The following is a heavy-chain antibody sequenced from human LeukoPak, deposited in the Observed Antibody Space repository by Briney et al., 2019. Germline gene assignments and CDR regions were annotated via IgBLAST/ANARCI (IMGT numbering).Heavy chain of an antibody. V-gene: IGHV4-38-2*02. CDR2: IYHGGTPYYNPPLT. J-gene: IGHJ4*02. D-gene: IGHD3-22*01. CDR1: GYSITSGYY. Sequence: PSETLSLTCTVSGYSITSGYYWGWIRQSPGKGLEWIGSIYHGGTPYYNPPLTYYNPSLKSRVTMSMDTTKNQFSLRLTSVTAADTAVYYCAGKYYYDSSGYFYVDWWGQGTLVTLS. CDR3: AGKYYYDSSGYFYVDW.